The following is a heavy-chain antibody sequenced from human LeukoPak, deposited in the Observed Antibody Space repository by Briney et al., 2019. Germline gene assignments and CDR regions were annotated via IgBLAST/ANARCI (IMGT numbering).Heavy chain of an antibody. CDR3: ARGYCSDASCSIYYYYYMDV. V-gene: IGHV3-21*01. J-gene: IGHJ6*03. D-gene: IGHD2-15*01. Sequence: PGGSLRLSCAASEFTFSSYSMNWVRQAPGKGLEWVSSISSTSSYMFYADSMKGRFTISRDNDKNSPYLQMNSLRAEDTAVYYCARGYCSDASCSIYYYYYMDVWGKGTSVTVSS. CDR2: ISSTSSYM. CDR1: EFTFSSYS.